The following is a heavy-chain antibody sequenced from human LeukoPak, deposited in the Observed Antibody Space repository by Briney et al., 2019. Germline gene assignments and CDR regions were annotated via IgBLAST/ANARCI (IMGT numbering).Heavy chain of an antibody. Sequence: PSETLSLTCTVSGGSISSYYWSWIRQPPGKGLEWIGYIYYSGSTNYNPSLKSRVTISVDTSKNQFSLKLSSVTAADTAVYYCARQDDILTGYYGSFDYWGQGTLVTVSS. CDR2: IYYSGST. CDR1: GGSISSYY. CDR3: ARQDDILTGYYGSFDY. D-gene: IGHD3-9*01. J-gene: IGHJ4*02. V-gene: IGHV4-59*08.